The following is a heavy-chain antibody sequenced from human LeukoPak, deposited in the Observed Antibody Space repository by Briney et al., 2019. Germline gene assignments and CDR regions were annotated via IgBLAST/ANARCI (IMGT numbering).Heavy chain of an antibody. Sequence: GRSLRLSCAASGFTFSSYAMHWVRQAPGKGLEWVAVISYDGSNKYYADSVKGRFTISRDNSKNTLYLQMNSLRAEDTAVYYCAGETEGMTDYWGQGTLVTVSS. CDR1: GFTFSSYA. CDR3: AGETEGMTDY. CDR2: ISYDGSNK. D-gene: IGHD3-10*01. V-gene: IGHV3-30-3*01. J-gene: IGHJ4*02.